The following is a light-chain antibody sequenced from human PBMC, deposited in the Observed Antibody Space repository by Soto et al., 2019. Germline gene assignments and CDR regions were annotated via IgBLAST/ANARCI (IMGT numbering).Light chain of an antibody. CDR3: CSYAGSSTWV. CDR2: EAS. J-gene: IGLJ1*01. Sequence: QSVLTQPASVSGSPGQSITLSCTGTSSDVGSYNLVSWYQQHPGKVPKIMIYEASKRPSGAPNRFSGSKSGNTASLTISGLQAEDEADYYCCSYAGSSTWVFGTGTKVTVL. CDR1: SSDVGSYNL. V-gene: IGLV2-23*01.